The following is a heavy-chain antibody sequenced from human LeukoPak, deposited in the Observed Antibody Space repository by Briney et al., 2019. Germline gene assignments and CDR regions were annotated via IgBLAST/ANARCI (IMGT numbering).Heavy chain of an antibody. J-gene: IGHJ4*02. CDR1: GFTFSDYY. CDR3: ARDSYGGY. CDR2: IYTGGST. Sequence: PGGSLRLSCAASGFTFSDYYMSWVRQAPGKGLEWVSVIYTGGSTYYADSVKGRFTISRDNSKNTLYLQMNSLRVDDTAMYYCARDSYGGYWGQGTLVTVSS. D-gene: IGHD2-21*01. V-gene: IGHV3-53*01.